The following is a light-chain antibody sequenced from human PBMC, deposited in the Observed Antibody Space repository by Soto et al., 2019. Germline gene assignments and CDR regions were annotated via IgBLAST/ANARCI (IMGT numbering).Light chain of an antibody. Sequence: DIQLTQSPSVLSASVGDTVTITCRASQALSNYLAWYQQKPGKAPDLLIYSASTLQSGVPSRFSGSGSETDFTLTISSLQPEDFAIYYCQQTYTTPEITFGQGTRLEIK. V-gene: IGKV1-9*01. CDR1: QALSNY. CDR2: SAS. J-gene: IGKJ5*01. CDR3: QQTYTTPEIT.